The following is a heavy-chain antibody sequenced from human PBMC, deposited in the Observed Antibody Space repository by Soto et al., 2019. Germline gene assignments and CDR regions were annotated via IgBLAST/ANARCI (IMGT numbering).Heavy chain of an antibody. CDR2: ISATGGST. Sequence: GGSLRLSCAASGFTFNNYAMNWVRQAPGKGLEWVATISATGGSTYYADAVKVRFTISRDNSKNTRYLQINRLRVEDTAVYYCAKERLAGKFDSWGKVTQVTVSS. CDR1: GFTFNNYA. J-gene: IGHJ4*02. V-gene: IGHV3-23*01. CDR3: AKERLAGKFDS.